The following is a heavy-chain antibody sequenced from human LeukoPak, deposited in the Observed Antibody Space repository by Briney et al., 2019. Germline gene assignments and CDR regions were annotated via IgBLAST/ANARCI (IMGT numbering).Heavy chain of an antibody. D-gene: IGHD2/OR15-2a*01. CDR3: ARVSFDATPDY. V-gene: IGHV4-30-2*01. Sequence: DPSQTLSLTCAVSGGSINSGGYSWSWIRQPPGKGLEWIGYIYHSGSTYYNPSLKSRVTISVDRSKNQFSLKLSSVTAADTAVYYCARVSFDATPDYWGQGTLVTVSS. CDR1: GGSINSGGYS. J-gene: IGHJ4*02. CDR2: IYHSGST.